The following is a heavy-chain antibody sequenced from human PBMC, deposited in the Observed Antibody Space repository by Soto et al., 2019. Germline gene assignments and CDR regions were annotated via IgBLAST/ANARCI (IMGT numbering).Heavy chain of an antibody. D-gene: IGHD2-15*01. CDR1: GYTFTSYG. CDR3: ARDIVVVVAATGVHTVDLDY. CDR2: ISAYNGNT. V-gene: IGHV1-18*01. Sequence: QVQLVQSGAEVKKPGASVKVSCKASGYTFTSYGISWVRQAPGQGLEWMGWISAYNGNTNYAQKLQGRVTMTTDTSTSTAYRELRSLRSDETAVYYCARDIVVVVAATGVHTVDLDYWGQGTLVTVSS. J-gene: IGHJ4*02.